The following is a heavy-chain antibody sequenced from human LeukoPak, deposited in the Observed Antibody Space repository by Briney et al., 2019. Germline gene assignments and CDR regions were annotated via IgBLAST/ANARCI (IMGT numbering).Heavy chain of an antibody. V-gene: IGHV3-74*01. CDR2: INSDGSST. Sequence: GGPLRLSCAASGFTFSGYWMHWVRQAPGKGLLWVSRINSDGSSTSYADSVKGRFTISRDNAKNTLYLQMNSLRAEDTAVYYYARAGSDRNWNDVTFYYYYMDVWGKGTTVTVSS. D-gene: IGHD1-1*01. CDR1: GFTFSGYW. J-gene: IGHJ6*03. CDR3: ARAGSDRNWNDVTFYYYYMDV.